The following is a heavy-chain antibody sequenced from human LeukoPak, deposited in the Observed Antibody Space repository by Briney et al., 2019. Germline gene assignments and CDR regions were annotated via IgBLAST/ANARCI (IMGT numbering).Heavy chain of an antibody. CDR3: ARAYCGGDCPEPFDP. Sequence: ASVKVSCKASGGTFSSYAISWVRQAPGQGLEWMGGIIPIFGTANYAQKFQGRVTITADESTSTAYMELSSLRSEDTAVYYCARAYCGGDCPEPFDPWGQGTLVTVSS. CDR1: GGTFSSYA. D-gene: IGHD2-21*02. J-gene: IGHJ5*02. V-gene: IGHV1-69*13. CDR2: IIPIFGTA.